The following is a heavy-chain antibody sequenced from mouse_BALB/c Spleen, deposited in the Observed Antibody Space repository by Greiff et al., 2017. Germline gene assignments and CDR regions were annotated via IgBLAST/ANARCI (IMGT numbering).Heavy chain of an antibody. Sequence: LQESGPGLVQPSQSLSITCTVSGFSLTSYGVHWVRQSPGKGLEWLGMIWGGGSTDYNSALKSRLSISKDNSKSQVFLKMNSLQTDDTAMYYCARNDGNYYWFAYWGQGTLVTVSA. CDR3: ARNDGNYYWFAY. CDR2: IWGGGST. V-gene: IGHV2-4-1*01. D-gene: IGHD2-1*01. J-gene: IGHJ3*01. CDR1: GFSLTSYG.